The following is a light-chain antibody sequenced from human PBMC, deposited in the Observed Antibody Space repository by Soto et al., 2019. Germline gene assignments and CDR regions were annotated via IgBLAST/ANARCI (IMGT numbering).Light chain of an antibody. CDR2: KAS. Sequence: DIQMTQSPSTLSASVGDRVTITCRASQSISSWLAWYQQKPGKAPKLLIYKASSLESGVPSRFSGSESGTEFTLTISSLQPDDFATYYCQQYNSYSPYTFGQGTKLEIK. CDR1: QSISSW. CDR3: QQYNSYSPYT. V-gene: IGKV1-5*03. J-gene: IGKJ2*01.